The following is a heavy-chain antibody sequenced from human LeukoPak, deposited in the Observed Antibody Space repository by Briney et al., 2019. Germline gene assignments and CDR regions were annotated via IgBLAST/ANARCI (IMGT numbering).Heavy chain of an antibody. D-gene: IGHD6-13*01. Sequence: GGSLRLSCAASGFTFDDYAMHWVRQAPGKGLEWVSAISGSGGSTYYADSVKGRFTISRDNSKNTLYLQMNSLRAEDTAVYYCAKDVSSWFFDYWGQGTLVTVSS. V-gene: IGHV3-23*01. CDR3: AKDVSSWFFDY. J-gene: IGHJ4*02. CDR1: GFTFDDYA. CDR2: ISGSGGST.